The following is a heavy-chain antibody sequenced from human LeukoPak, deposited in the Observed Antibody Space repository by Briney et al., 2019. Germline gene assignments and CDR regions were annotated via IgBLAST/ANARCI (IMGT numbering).Heavy chain of an antibody. CDR1: GFSISSYH. D-gene: IGHD3-16*01. J-gene: IGHJ3*02. Sequence: SETLSLTCTVSGFSISSYHWSWIRQPAGKGLEWIGRIYSSGSTNYNPSLKSRVTMSVDTSKNQFSLKLSYVTAADTAVYYCARGAASSAFDIWGQGTMVTVSS. CDR2: IYSSGST. CDR3: ARGAASSAFDI. V-gene: IGHV4-4*07.